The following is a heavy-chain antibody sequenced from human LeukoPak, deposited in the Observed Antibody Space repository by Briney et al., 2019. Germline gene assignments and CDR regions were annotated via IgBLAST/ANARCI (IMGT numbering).Heavy chain of an antibody. CDR3: AHRKNYYDSSVFDN. CDR1: GFSLNTRGVG. V-gene: IGHV2-5*02. J-gene: IGHJ4*02. CDR2: IYWDDDR. D-gene: IGHD3-22*01. Sequence: SGPTLVNPTQTLTLTCTFSGFSLNTRGVGVCWIRQPPGRALEWLALIYWDDDRRYSPSLKSRLTITKDTSKNQVVLTMTNMDPVDTATYFCAHRKNYYDSSVFDNWGQGTLVTVSS.